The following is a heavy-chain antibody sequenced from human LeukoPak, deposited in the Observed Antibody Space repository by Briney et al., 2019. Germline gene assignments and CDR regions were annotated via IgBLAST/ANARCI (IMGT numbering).Heavy chain of an antibody. CDR2: IYYSGST. Sequence: SETLSLTCTVSGGSISSSSYYWGWIRQPPGKGLEWIGSIYYSGSTYYNPSLKSRVTISVDTSKNQFSLKLSSVTAADTAVYYCSTSCYAGDYWGQGTLVTVAS. CDR1: GGSISSSSYY. D-gene: IGHD2-2*01. V-gene: IGHV4-39*01. J-gene: IGHJ4*02. CDR3: STSCYAGDY.